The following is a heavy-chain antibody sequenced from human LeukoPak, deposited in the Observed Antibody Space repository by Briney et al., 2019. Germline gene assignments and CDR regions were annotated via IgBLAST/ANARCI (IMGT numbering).Heavy chain of an antibody. CDR3: ARGLRRRGSYYMDV. D-gene: IGHD1-26*01. CDR2: VYYSGST. CDR1: GYSISDGYY. J-gene: IGHJ6*03. V-gene: IGHV4-61*08. Sequence: SETLSLTCSVSGYSISDGYYWSWIRQPPGKGLEWIGYVYYSGSTNYNPSLKSRVTLLVDTSKNQFSLSLSSVTAADTAVYYCARGLRRRGSYYMDVWGKGTTVTVSS.